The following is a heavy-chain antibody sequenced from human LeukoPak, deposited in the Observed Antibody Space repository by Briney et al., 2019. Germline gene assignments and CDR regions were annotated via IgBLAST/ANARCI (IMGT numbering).Heavy chain of an antibody. J-gene: IGHJ6*02. V-gene: IGHV4-34*01. Sequence: PSETLSLTCAVYGGSFSDKYWNWIRQAPGKGLEWIGEINDHGSTSFNPSLKSRVTISLDTSKNQFSLRLSSVTAADTAIYYCTRGFLGLKGGVWGQGTTVTVSS. CDR1: GGSFSDKY. D-gene: IGHD1-26*01. CDR3: TRGFLGLKGGV. CDR2: INDHGST.